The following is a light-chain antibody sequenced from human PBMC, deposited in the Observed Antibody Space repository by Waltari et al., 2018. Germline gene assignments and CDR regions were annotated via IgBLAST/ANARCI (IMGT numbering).Light chain of an antibody. Sequence: EIVLTQSPATLSLSPGERATLPCRASQSVSSNLAWYQQTPGQAPRLLIYDASNRATGIPARFSGSGSGTDVTLTISSLEPEDFAVYYCQQRGDWSRTLGPGTKVEIK. V-gene: IGKV3-11*01. CDR2: DAS. CDR1: QSVSSN. CDR3: QQRGDWSRT. J-gene: IGKJ3*01.